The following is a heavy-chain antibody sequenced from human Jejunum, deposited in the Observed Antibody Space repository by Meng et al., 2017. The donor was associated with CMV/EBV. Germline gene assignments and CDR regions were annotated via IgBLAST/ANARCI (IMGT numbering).Heavy chain of an antibody. CDR2: IDWEDDK. J-gene: IGHJ5*02. CDR1: GFSLNTTGMY. CDR3: ARIGTIAGWFDP. Sequence: FSGFSLNTTGMYVSWVRQPPGKALEWLALIDWEDDKYYSTSLQTRLTISKDTSKNQVVLKMTNMDPVDTGTYYCARIGTIAGWFDPWGQGTLVTVSS. V-gene: IGHV2-70*20. D-gene: IGHD2-21*01.